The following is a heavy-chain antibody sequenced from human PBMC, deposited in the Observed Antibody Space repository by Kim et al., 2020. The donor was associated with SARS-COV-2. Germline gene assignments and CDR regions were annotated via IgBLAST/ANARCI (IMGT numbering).Heavy chain of an antibody. CDR2: IYYSGST. J-gene: IGHJ4*02. Sequence: SETLSLTCTVSGGSISSGGYYWSWIRQHPGKGLEWIGYIYYSGSTYYNPSLKSRVTISVDTSKNQFSLKLSSVTAADTAVYYCAREGEGTSVGFDYWGQGTLVTVSS. D-gene: IGHD3-16*01. CDR1: GGSISSGGYY. V-gene: IGHV4-31*03. CDR3: AREGEGTSVGFDY.